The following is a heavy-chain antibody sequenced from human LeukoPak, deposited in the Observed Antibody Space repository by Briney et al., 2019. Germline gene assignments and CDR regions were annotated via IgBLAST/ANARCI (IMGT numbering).Heavy chain of an antibody. Sequence: GRSLRLSCAASGFTFSSYGMHWVRQAPGKGLEWVADISYDGSNKYYADSVKGRLTISRDNSKNTLYLQMNSLRAEDTAVYYCAKDDIAVAGTAYYYYGMDVWGQGTTVTVSS. D-gene: IGHD6-19*01. CDR2: ISYDGSNK. J-gene: IGHJ6*02. V-gene: IGHV3-30*18. CDR1: GFTFSSYG. CDR3: AKDDIAVAGTAYYYYGMDV.